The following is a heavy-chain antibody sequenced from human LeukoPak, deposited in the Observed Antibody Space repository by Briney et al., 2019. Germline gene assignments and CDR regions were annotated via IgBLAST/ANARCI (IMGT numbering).Heavy chain of an antibody. V-gene: IGHV1-58*01. CDR2: IVVGSGNT. Sequence: GASVKVSCKASGFAFTSPAVQWVRQARGQRLEWIGWIVVGSGNTNYAQKFQERVTITRDMSTSTAYMELSSLRSEDTAVYYCAATYYYDSSGFDYWGQGTLVTVSS. CDR1: GFAFTSPA. D-gene: IGHD3-22*01. J-gene: IGHJ4*02. CDR3: AATYYYDSSGFDY.